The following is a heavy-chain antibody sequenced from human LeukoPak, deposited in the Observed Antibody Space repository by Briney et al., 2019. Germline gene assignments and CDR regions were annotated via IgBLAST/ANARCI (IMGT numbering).Heavy chain of an antibody. J-gene: IGHJ3*02. D-gene: IGHD5-24*01. CDR1: GFTFSSYW. Sequence: GVPLRLSCTASGFTFSSYWVHWVRQAPGKGLVCVSRFYSDSSRIDYTDSVKCRFTIFRDNAKNTLYVQMNRLSAEDTAVYYCARLRECLQYHAFDIWGQGTMVTVSS. CDR3: ARLRECLQYHAFDI. CDR2: FYSDSSRI. V-gene: IGHV3-74*01.